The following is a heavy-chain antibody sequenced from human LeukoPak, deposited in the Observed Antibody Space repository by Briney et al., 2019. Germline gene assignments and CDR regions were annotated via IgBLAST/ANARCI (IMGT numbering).Heavy chain of an antibody. CDR1: GFTLSSW. CDR3: ARDGYCSGGSCSPTGSFDY. J-gene: IGHJ4*02. D-gene: IGHD2-15*01. V-gene: IGHV3-7*01. Sequence: GGSLRLSCAASGFTLSSWMTWFRQAPGKGLEWVANINQDGSVQSYVDSVKGRFTISKDNAKNSLYLKMNSLRAEDTAVYYCARDGYCSGGSCSPTGSFDYWGQGTLVTVSS. CDR2: INQDGSVQ.